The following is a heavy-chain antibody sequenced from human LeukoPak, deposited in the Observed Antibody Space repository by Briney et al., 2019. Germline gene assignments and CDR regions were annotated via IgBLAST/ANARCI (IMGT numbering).Heavy chain of an antibody. Sequence: ASVKVSCKASGYTFTGYYMHWVRQAPGQGLEWMGWINPNSGGTNYAQKFQGRVTMTRDTSISTAYMELSRLRSDDTAVYYCARDVGELLQTHYYYYGMVVWGQGTTVTVSS. D-gene: IGHD3-10*01. V-gene: IGHV1-2*02. CDR1: GYTFTGYY. CDR3: ARDVGELLQTHYYYYGMVV. J-gene: IGHJ6*02. CDR2: INPNSGGT.